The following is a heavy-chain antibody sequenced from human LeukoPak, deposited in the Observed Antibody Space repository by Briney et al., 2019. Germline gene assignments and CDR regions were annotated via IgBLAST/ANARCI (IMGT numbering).Heavy chain of an antibody. D-gene: IGHD2-2*01. CDR2: INAGNGNT. CDR3: ASPEHYCSSTSCYWSY. CDR1: GYTFTSYA. V-gene: IGHV1-3*01. Sequence: ASVKVSCKASGYTFTSYAMHWVRQAPGQRLEWMGWINAGNGNTKYSQKFQGRVTITRDTSASTAYMELSSLRSEDTAVYYCASPEHYCSSTSCYWSYWGQGTLVTVSS. J-gene: IGHJ4*02.